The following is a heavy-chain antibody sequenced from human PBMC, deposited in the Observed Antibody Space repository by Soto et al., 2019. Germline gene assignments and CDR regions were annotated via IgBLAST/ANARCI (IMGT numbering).Heavy chain of an antibody. CDR1: GYTFTGYY. D-gene: IGHD1-26*01. CDR2: ISPNSGGT. CDR3: ARVKRATMYYFDY. J-gene: IGHJ4*02. V-gene: IGHV1-2*04. Sequence: ASVKVSCKASGYTFTGYYMHWVRQAPGQGLEWMGWISPNSGGTNYAQKFQGWVTMTRDTSISTAYMELSRLRSDDTAVYYCARVKRATMYYFDYWGQGTIVTVYS.